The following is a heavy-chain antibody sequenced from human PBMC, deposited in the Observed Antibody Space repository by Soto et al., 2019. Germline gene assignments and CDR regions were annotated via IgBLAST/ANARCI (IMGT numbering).Heavy chain of an antibody. J-gene: IGHJ4*02. CDR1: GFTFSSYS. CDR3: AREAGDYVWGSYRNRFDY. Sequence: GGSLRLSCAASGFTFSSYSMNWVRQAPGKGLEWVSSISSSSSYIYYADSVKGRFTISIDNAKNSLYLQMNSLRAEDTAVYYCAREAGDYVWGSYRNRFDYWGQGTLVTVSS. V-gene: IGHV3-21*01. CDR2: ISSSSSYI. D-gene: IGHD3-16*02.